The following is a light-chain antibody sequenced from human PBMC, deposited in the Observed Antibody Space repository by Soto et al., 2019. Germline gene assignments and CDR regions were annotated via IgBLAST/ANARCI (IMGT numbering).Light chain of an antibody. Sequence: EIVLTQSPATLTLSPGERATLSCRASQSVSSSSAWYQQKPGQAPRLPIYDASNRATGIPARFSGRGSGTDFTLTISSLGPKDFAVSYCQHRSNWRWTFGQGTKGDIK. V-gene: IGKV3-11*01. CDR3: QHRSNWRWT. CDR1: QSVSSS. CDR2: DAS. J-gene: IGKJ1*01.